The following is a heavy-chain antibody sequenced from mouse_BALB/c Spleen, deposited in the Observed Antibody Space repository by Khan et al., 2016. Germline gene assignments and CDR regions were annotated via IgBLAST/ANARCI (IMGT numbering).Heavy chain of an antibody. D-gene: IGHD2-2*01. CDR3: ARSGGYDMYYFDY. Sequence: VQLQQSGAELVRPGASVKLSCTASGFNIKDTYIYWVKQRPEQGLEWIGRIDPANGNIKYDPKFQGKAAITADTSSNAAYLQLSGLTSEDTAVYYCARSGGYDMYYFDYWGQVTTLTVSS. CDR2: IDPANGNI. V-gene: IGHV14-3*02. CDR1: GFNIKDTY. J-gene: IGHJ2*01.